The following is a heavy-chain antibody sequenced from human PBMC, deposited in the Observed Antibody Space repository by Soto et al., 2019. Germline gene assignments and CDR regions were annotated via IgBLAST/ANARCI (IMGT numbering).Heavy chain of an antibody. CDR1: GGSIYSYY. V-gene: IGHV4-59*08. CDR3: AIYGGNSVYFDY. Sequence: PSETLSLTCTVSGGSIYSYYWNWIRQPPGKGLEWIGNIHYSGTTNYNPSLKSRVTLSVDTSKIQFSLKLNSVTAADTAVYYCAIYGGNSVYFDYWGQGTLVTVSS. CDR2: IHYSGTT. J-gene: IGHJ4*02. D-gene: IGHD4-17*01.